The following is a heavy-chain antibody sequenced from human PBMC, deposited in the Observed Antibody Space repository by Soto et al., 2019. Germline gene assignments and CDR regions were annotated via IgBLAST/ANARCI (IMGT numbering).Heavy chain of an antibody. Sequence: QVQLVQSGAEEKKPGASVKVSCKASGYTFTGYAMHWVRQAPGHRLAWMGWINAGNGNTKHSQKFQGRVTITRDTSASTTYMELSSLRSEDTAVYYCARAVAVPADFDYWGQGTLVTVSS. CDR1: GYTFTGYA. CDR3: ARAVAVPADFDY. J-gene: IGHJ4*02. V-gene: IGHV1-3*05. CDR2: INAGNGNT. D-gene: IGHD6-19*01.